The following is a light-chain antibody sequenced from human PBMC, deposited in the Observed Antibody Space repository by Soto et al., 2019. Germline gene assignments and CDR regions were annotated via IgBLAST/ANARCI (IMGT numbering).Light chain of an antibody. CDR3: AAWDDSLNGFTWV. J-gene: IGLJ3*02. Sequence: QSVLTQPPSASGTPGQRVTISCSGSSSNIETNTVNWYKQLPGMSPKLLIHSDNQRPSGVPDRFSGSKSGTSASLAISGLQPEDEADYYCAAWDDSLNGFTWVFGGGTKVIVL. V-gene: IGLV1-44*01. CDR1: SSNIETNT. CDR2: SDN.